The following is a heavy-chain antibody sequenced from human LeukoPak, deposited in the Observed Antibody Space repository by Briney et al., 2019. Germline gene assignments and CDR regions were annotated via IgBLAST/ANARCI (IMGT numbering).Heavy chain of an antibody. CDR2: ISSSGSTI. D-gene: IGHD4-17*01. V-gene: IGHV3-48*04. J-gene: IGHJ4*02. CDR1: GFTFSSYS. Sequence: GGSLRLSCAASGFTFSSYSMNWVRQAPGKGLEWVSYISSSGSTIYYADSVKGRFTISRDNAKNSLYLQMNSLRAEDTAVYYCARGSDYGDYGGFDYWGQGTLVTVSS. CDR3: ARGSDYGDYGGFDY.